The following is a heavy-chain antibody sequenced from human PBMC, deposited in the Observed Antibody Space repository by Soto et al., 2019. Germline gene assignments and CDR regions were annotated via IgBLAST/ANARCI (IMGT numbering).Heavy chain of an antibody. CDR1: GGSISSYY. J-gene: IGHJ5*02. V-gene: IGHV4-59*01. CDR3: ARGGVAARKGRWFDP. CDR2: IHYSGST. D-gene: IGHD2-15*01. Sequence: SETLSLTCTVSGGSISSYYWGWIRQPPGKGLEWIGDIHYSGSTNYNTSLRSRVTISVDTPKNQFALKVNSMPAADTAIYYCARGGVAARKGRWFDPWGQGTLVTVSS.